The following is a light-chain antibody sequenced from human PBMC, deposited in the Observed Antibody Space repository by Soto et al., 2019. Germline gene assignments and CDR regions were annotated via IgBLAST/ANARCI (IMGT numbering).Light chain of an antibody. CDR3: MQSTQLPPN. J-gene: IGKJ5*01. Sequence: DVVMTHTPLSLSVAPGHTASISFKSSQVFLHITGETFLFWYLQKPGQSPQLLIYEVSTRVSGVPDRFSGSGSGTDFTLEISRVETDDVGIYYCMQSTQLPPNFGQGTRLET. CDR2: EVS. CDR1: QVFLHITGETF. V-gene: IGKV2D-29*02.